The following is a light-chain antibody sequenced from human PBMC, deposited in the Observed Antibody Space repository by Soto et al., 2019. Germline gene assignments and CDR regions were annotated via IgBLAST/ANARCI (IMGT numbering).Light chain of an antibody. J-gene: IGLJ3*02. CDR1: SSDVGGYKY. CDR2: DVS. V-gene: IGLV2-11*01. CDR3: CSYAGDYVWV. Sequence: QSVLTQPRSVSGSPGQSVTISCTGTSSDVGGYKYVSWYQQHPGKAPKFMIYDVSKRPSGVPDRFSGSKSGNTASLTISGLQAEDDADYYCCSYAGDYVWVFGGGTKLTVL.